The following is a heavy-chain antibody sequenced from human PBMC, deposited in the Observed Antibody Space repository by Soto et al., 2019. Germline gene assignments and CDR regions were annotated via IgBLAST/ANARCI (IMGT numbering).Heavy chain of an antibody. D-gene: IGHD4-17*01. CDR3: ARDLYYGDYDAFDI. CDR1: GGSISSYY. Sequence: TSETLSLTCTVSGGSISSYYWSWIRKPPGKGLEWIGYIYYSGSTNYNPSLKSRVTISVDTSKNQFSLKLSSVTAADTAVYYCARDLYYGDYDAFDIWGQGTMVTVSS. CDR2: IYYSGST. V-gene: IGHV4-59*01. J-gene: IGHJ3*02.